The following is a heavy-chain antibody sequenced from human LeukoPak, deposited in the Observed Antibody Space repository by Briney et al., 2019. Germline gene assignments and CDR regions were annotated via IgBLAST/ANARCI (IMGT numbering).Heavy chain of an antibody. J-gene: IGHJ4*02. CDR2: IIPIFGTA. CDR3: ARDTLGYCTNGVCYSDF. V-gene: IGHV1-69*06. Sequence: SVKVSCKASGGTFSSYAISWVRQAPGQGLEWMGGIIPIFGTANYAQKFQGRVTITADKSTSTAYMGLSSLRSEDTAVYYCARDTLGYCTNGVCYSDFWGQGTLVTVSS. CDR1: GGTFSSYA. D-gene: IGHD2-8*01.